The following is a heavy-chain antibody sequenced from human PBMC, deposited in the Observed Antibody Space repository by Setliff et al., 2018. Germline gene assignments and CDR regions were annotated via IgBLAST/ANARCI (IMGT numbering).Heavy chain of an antibody. CDR2: IYIRGGT. J-gene: IGHJ5*02. CDR1: GGSITDENSW. CDR3: AVDHVTNIAESGYGYTRIDP. D-gene: IGHD6-19*01. Sequence: SETLSLTCTVSGGSITDENSWWAWVRQPAGKRPEWLGLIYIRGGTDYNPSLKSRVTISLDTSRNQFSLNLTSVTAADTAVYYCAVDHVTNIAESGYGYTRIDPWGQGIPVTVSS. V-gene: IGHV4-61*02.